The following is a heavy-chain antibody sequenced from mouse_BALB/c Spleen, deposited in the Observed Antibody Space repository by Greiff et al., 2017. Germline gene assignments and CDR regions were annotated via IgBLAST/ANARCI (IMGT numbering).Heavy chain of an antibody. CDR1: GFNIKDTY. Sequence: VHVKQSGAELVKPGASVKLSCTASGFNIKDTYMHWVKQRPEQGLEWIGRIDPANGNTKYDPKFQGKATITADTSSNTAYLQLSSLTSEDTAVYYCARDDGSSDYWGQGTTLTVSS. CDR2: IDPANGNT. CDR3: ARDDGSSDY. J-gene: IGHJ2*01. V-gene: IGHV14-3*02. D-gene: IGHD2-3*01.